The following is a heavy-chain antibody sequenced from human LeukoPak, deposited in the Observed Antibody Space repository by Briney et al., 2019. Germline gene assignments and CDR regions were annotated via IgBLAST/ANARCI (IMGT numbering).Heavy chain of an antibody. CDR3: ARAPRVWYYDSSGYYYY. CDR2: IIPIFGTA. CDR1: GGTFSSYA. D-gene: IGHD3-22*01. J-gene: IGHJ4*02. V-gene: IGHV1-69*05. Sequence: SVKVSCKASGGTFSSYAISWVRQAPGQGLELMGRIIPIFGTANYAQKFQGRVTITTDESTSTAYMELSSLRSEDTAVYYCARAPRVWYYDSSGYYYYWGQGTLVTVSS.